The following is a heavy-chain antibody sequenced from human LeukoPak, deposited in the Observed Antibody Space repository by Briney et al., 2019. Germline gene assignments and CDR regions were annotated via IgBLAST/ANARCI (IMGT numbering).Heavy chain of an antibody. J-gene: IGHJ5*02. Sequence: GASVKVSCKASGYTFTGYYMHWVRQAPGQGLEWMGWINPNSGGTNYAQKFQGRVTMTRDTSISTAYMELSRLRSDDTAVYYCARDQHVGATPPTWFDPWGQGTLVTVSS. CDR3: ARDQHVGATPPTWFDP. CDR1: GYTFTGYY. D-gene: IGHD1-26*01. V-gene: IGHV1-2*02. CDR2: INPNSGGT.